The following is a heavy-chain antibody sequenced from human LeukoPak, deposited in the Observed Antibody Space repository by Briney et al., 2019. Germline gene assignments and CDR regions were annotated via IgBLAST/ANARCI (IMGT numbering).Heavy chain of an antibody. CDR1: GGSLFDYY. J-gene: IGHJ4*02. V-gene: IGHV4-34*01. Sequence: PSETLSLTCAASGGSLFDYYWTWIRQSPGKGLEWIGEVKHNGKTTYNASLKNRLTIFEDTSKNEFSRKMTSVTAADTAVYYCCLVVDTEAADTRPLDYWGQGTLVTVSS. CDR2: VKHNGKT. D-gene: IGHD5-18*01. CDR3: CLVVDTEAADTRPLDY.